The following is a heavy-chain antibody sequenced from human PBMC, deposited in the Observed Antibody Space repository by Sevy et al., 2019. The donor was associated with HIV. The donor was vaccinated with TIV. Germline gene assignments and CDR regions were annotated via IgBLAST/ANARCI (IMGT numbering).Heavy chain of an antibody. CDR1: GFIISDYE. CDR2: ISPSRTTI. D-gene: IGHD2-2*01. Sequence: GGSLRLSCEAFGFIISDYEMMWVRQAPGKGLEWVSYISPSRTTIYHAVSPKGRFTTSRDNARNSLSLHLDNLRAQDTAVYYVSWQYFLPCCSSTNCPPAAYDLWGQGTMVTVSS. J-gene: IGHJ3*01. CDR3: SWQYFLPCCSSTNCPPAAYDL. V-gene: IGHV3-48*03.